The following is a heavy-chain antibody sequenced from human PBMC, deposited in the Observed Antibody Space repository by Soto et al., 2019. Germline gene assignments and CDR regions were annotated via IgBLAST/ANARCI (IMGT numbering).Heavy chain of an antibody. CDR3: ARGHCSGGSRYFVETLFDY. Sequence: ASVKVSCKASGYTFTSYYMHWVRQAPGQGLEWMGIINPSGGSTSYAQKFQGRVTMTRDTSTSTVYMELSSLRSEDTAVYYCARGHCSGGSRYFVETLFDYWGQGTLVTVSS. D-gene: IGHD2-15*01. V-gene: IGHV1-46*01. CDR2: INPSGGST. J-gene: IGHJ4*02. CDR1: GYTFTSYY.